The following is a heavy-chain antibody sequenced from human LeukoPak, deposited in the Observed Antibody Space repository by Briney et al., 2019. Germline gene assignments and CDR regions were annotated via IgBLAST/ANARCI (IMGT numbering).Heavy chain of an antibody. Sequence: PSETLSLTCTVSGGSFSSGSYYWNWIRQPAGKGLEWIGRIFTTGRTNYNPSLKSRVTISVDRSKNQFSLKLSSVTAADTAVYYCARNQPRRDGYNFDYWGQGTLVTVSS. J-gene: IGHJ4*02. CDR2: IFTTGRT. V-gene: IGHV4-61*02. CDR1: GGSFSSGSYY. D-gene: IGHD5-24*01. CDR3: ARNQPRRDGYNFDY.